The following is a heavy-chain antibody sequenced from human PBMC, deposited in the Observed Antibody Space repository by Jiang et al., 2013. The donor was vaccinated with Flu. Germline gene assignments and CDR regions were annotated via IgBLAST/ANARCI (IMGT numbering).Heavy chain of an antibody. CDR1: GGSISSGDYY. CDR3: ARGRRRVVVPAAIVPGGDFDY. V-gene: IGHV4-30-4*01. J-gene: IGHJ4*02. CDR2: IYYSGST. D-gene: IGHD2-2*02. Sequence: GPGLVKPSQTLSLTCTVSGGSISSGDYYWSWIRQPPGKGLEWIGYIYYSGSTYYNPSLKSRVTISVDTSKNQFSLKLSSVTAADTAVYYCARGRRRVVVPAAIVPGGDFDYWGQGTLVTVSS.